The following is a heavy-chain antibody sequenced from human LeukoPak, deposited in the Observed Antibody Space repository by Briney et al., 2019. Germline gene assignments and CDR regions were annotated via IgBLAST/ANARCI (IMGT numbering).Heavy chain of an antibody. CDR3: AKMGCSSTSCHSDINYDILTGYFFDY. J-gene: IGHJ4*02. V-gene: IGHV3-23*01. D-gene: IGHD3-9*01. CDR2: ISGSGGST. CDR1: GFTFSSYA. Sequence: PGGSLRLSCAASGFTFSSYAMSWVRQAPGKGLEWVSAISGSGGSTYYADSVKGRFTISRDNSKNTLYLQMNSLRAEDTAVYYCAKMGCSSTSCHSDINYDILTGYFFDYWGQGTLVTVSS.